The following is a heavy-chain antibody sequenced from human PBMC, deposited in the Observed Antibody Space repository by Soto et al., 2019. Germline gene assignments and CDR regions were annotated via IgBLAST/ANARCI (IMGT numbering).Heavy chain of an antibody. Sequence: QVQLVQSGGDVKTPGDSVKVSCTSSRYTFTSHGIAWVRQAPGQGLEWMGWISTFNGKTDYAQKFQGRVTMTAKTLTSTVHMEMRSLRSDDTAVYYCARLLTEGATFREDAFDLWGQGTKVIVS. V-gene: IGHV1-18*01. CDR2: ISTFNGKT. J-gene: IGHJ3*01. D-gene: IGHD1-26*01. CDR3: ARLLTEGATFREDAFDL. CDR1: RYTFTSHG.